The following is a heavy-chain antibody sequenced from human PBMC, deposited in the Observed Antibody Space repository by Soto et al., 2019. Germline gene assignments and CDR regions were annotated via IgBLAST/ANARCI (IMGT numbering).Heavy chain of an antibody. Sequence: SETLSLTCTVSGGSISSGGCYWSWIRQHPGRGLEWIGYIYYSGSTYYNPSLKSRVTISVDTSKNQFSLKLSSVTAADTAVYYCARGITMIDRYYFDYWGQGTPVTVSS. CDR1: GGSISSGGCY. CDR3: ARGITMIDRYYFDY. CDR2: IYYSGST. J-gene: IGHJ4*02. V-gene: IGHV4-31*03. D-gene: IGHD3-22*01.